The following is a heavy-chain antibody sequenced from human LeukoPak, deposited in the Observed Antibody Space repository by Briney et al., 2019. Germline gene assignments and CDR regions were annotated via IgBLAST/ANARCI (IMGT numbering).Heavy chain of an antibody. V-gene: IGHV4-59*01. CDR3: AREQTSLVGAATNAFDI. J-gene: IGHJ3*02. Sequence: PSETLSLTCTVSGGSISSYYWSWIRQPPGKGLEWIGYIYYSGSTNYNPSLKSRVTISVDTSKNQFSLKLSSVTAVDTAVYYCAREQTSLVGAATNAFDIWGQGTMVTVSS. CDR2: IYYSGST. CDR1: GGSISSYY. D-gene: IGHD1-26*01.